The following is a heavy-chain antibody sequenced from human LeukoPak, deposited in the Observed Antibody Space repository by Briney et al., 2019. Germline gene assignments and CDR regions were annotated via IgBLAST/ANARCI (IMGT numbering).Heavy chain of an antibody. Sequence: PSGTLSLICGVSGGSISSTNWWPWVRQPPGKGLEWIGEVHLDGRTNYNPSLESRLTMSVDLSENHISLKLTSVTAADTAVYYCAREGGFYRPLDYSGQGTLVTVSS. CDR3: AREGGFYRPLDY. D-gene: IGHD3-3*01. CDR1: GGSISSTNW. V-gene: IGHV4-4*02. CDR2: VHLDGRT. J-gene: IGHJ4*02.